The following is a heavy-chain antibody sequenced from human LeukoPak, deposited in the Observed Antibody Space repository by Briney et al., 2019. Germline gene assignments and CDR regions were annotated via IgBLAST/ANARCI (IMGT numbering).Heavy chain of an antibody. D-gene: IGHD3-10*01. Sequence: GGSLRLSCAASGFTFDDYAMHWVRQAPGKGLEWVSGISWNSGSIGYADSVKGRFTISRDNAKNSLYLQMNSLRAEDTALYYCAKDKSSVWFGEKGFDYWGQGTLVTVSS. CDR1: GFTFDDYA. CDR2: ISWNSGSI. CDR3: AKDKSSVWFGEKGFDY. V-gene: IGHV3-9*01. J-gene: IGHJ4*02.